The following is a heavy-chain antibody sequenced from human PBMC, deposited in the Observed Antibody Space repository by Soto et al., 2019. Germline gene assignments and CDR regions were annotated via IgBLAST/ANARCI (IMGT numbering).Heavy chain of an antibody. Sequence: QVQLQESGPGLVKPSQTLSLTCTVSGGSISSGDYYWSWIRQPPGKGLEWIGYIYYSGSTYYNPSLKSRVTISVDTSKNQFSLKLSSVTAADTAVYYCARDWGGSYFPEYFQHWGQGTLVTVSS. CDR1: GGSISSGDYY. CDR3: ARDWGGSYFPEYFQH. D-gene: IGHD1-26*01. J-gene: IGHJ1*01. CDR2: IYYSGST. V-gene: IGHV4-30-4*01.